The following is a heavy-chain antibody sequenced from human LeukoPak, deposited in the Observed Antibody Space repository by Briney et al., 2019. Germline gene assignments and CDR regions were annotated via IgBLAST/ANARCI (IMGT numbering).Heavy chain of an antibody. D-gene: IGHD6-13*01. Sequence: ASVKVSCKASGYTFTSYGISWVRQAPGQGLEWMGWINPNSGGTNYAQKFQGRVTMTRDTSISTAYMELSRLRSEDTAVYYCARRIGGIAAAGTFDYWGQGTLVTVSS. J-gene: IGHJ4*02. CDR2: INPNSGGT. V-gene: IGHV1-2*02. CDR3: ARRIGGIAAAGTFDY. CDR1: GYTFTSYG.